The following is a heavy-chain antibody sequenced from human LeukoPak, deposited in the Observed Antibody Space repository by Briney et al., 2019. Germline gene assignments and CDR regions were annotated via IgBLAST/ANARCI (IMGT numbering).Heavy chain of an antibody. CDR3: ARVDTAMVMSGPCDAFDI. Sequence: ASVKVSCKASGYTFTSYYLHWVRQAPGQGLEWMGIINPSGGSTTYARKFQGRVTMTRDTSTSTVYMELSSLRSEDTAVYYCARVDTAMVMSGPCDAFDIWGQGTMVTVSS. J-gene: IGHJ3*02. D-gene: IGHD5-18*01. V-gene: IGHV1-46*01. CDR2: INPSGGST. CDR1: GYTFTSYY.